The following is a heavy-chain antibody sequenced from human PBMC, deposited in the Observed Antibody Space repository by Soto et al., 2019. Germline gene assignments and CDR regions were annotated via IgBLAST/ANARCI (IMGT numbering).Heavy chain of an antibody. D-gene: IGHD6-19*01. CDR3: AKGCLTVAGTSCS. J-gene: IGHJ4*02. CDR1: GFTFTTYA. V-gene: IGHV3-23*01. Sequence: EVQLLESGGGLVQPGGSLRLSCAASGFTFTTYAMSWVRQAPGKGLEWVSSITGSGGGTYYADSVKGRFTTSRDNSKNTLYLQMNSLRAEDTALYYCAKGCLTVAGTSCSWGQGAQVTVSS. CDR2: ITGSGGGT.